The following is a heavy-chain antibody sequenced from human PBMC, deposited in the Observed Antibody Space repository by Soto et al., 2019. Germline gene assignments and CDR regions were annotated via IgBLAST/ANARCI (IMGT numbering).Heavy chain of an antibody. V-gene: IGHV1-2*02. Sequence: QVQLVQSGAEVKKPGASVKVSCKTSGYTFTGYYIHWVRQAPGQGLEWMALINPNTGDTNYGHKLQGRVTLTRDTSINTVYMEVTSLRFDDTAVYYCAVAGLPFEYWGQGTLVTVFS. CDR3: AVAGLPFEY. CDR2: INPNTGDT. D-gene: IGHD6-19*01. CDR1: GYTFTGYY. J-gene: IGHJ4*02.